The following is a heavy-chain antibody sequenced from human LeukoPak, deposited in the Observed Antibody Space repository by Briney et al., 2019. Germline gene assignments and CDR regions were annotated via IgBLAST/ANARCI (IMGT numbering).Heavy chain of an antibody. J-gene: IGHJ3*02. CDR2: ISISDGRT. CDR3: ARAAGYSYADAFDI. V-gene: IGHV3-23*01. Sequence: GGSLRLSCAASGFTFSRYAMSWVRQAPGKGLEWVSGISISDGRTYYADSVKGRFTISRDNSKNTLYLQMNSLRAEDTALYHCARAAGYSYADAFDIWGQGTMVTVSS. CDR1: GFTFSRYA. D-gene: IGHD5-18*01.